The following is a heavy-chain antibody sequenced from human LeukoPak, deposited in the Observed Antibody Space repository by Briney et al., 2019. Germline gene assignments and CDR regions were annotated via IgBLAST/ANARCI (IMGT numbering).Heavy chain of an antibody. D-gene: IGHD1-20*01. CDR1: GFTFDDYG. CDR2: INWNGGST. CDR3: ASLHWGNWKGTANY. J-gene: IGHJ4*02. V-gene: IGHV3-20*04. Sequence: PGGSLRLSCAASGFTFDDYGMSWVGQAPGKGLEGVSAINWNGGSTDYADSVKGRFTISRDNAKNSLYLQMNSLRAEDTALYYCASLHWGNWKGTANYSGQGTLVTVSS.